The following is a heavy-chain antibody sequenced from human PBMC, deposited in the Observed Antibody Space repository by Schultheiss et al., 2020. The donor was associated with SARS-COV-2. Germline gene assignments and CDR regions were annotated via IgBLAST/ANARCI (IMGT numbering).Heavy chain of an antibody. J-gene: IGHJ5*02. CDR3: ARRSVRITIFGVVINWFDP. CDR1: GGSISSSSYY. CDR2: IYYSGST. Sequence: SETLSLTCTVSGGSISSSSYYWGWIRQPPGKGLEWIGYIYYSGSTYYNPSLKSRVTISVDTSKNQFSLKLSSVTAADTAVYYCARRSVRITIFGVVINWFDPWGQGTLVTVSS. D-gene: IGHD3-3*01. V-gene: IGHV4-30-4*08.